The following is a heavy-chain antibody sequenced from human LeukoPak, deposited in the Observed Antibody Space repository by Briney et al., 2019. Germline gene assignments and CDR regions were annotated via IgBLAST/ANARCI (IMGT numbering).Heavy chain of an antibody. V-gene: IGHV3-7*01. D-gene: IGHD2-15*01. Sequence: QPGGSLRLSCAASGFTFSSYWMSWVRQAPGKGLEWVANIKQDGSEKYYVDSVKGRFTISRDNAKNSLYLQVNSLRAEDTAVYYCARLRVVVDAYYYYYYYMDVWGKGTTVTVSS. CDR3: ARLRVVVDAYYYYYYYMDV. CDR1: GFTFSSYW. CDR2: IKQDGSEK. J-gene: IGHJ6*03.